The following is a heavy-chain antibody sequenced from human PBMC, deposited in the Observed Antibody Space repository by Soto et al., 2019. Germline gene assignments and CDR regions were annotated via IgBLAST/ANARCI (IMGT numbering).Heavy chain of an antibody. V-gene: IGHV5-10-1*01. CDR2: IDPSDSYT. Sequence: RGESLKISCKGSGYSVTSYWINWVRQMPGKGLEWMGRIDPSDSYTNCSPSFQGHVTISAATSISTDYLQWSSLKASDTAMYYCARGPPIAARSRPPDYWGQGTLVTVS. J-gene: IGHJ4*02. CDR3: ARGPPIAARSRPPDY. D-gene: IGHD6-6*01. CDR1: GYSVTSYW.